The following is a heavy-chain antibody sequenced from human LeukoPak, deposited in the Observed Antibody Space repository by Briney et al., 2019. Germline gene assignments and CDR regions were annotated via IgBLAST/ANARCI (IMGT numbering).Heavy chain of an antibody. CDR2: IYYSGSP. CDR3: ARGGAPIRFDP. Sequence: SETLSLTSTVSGASISIYYWSWIRQPPGKGQEWIGYIYYSGSPNYNPSLKSRVTISVDTSKNQFSLKLSSVTAADTAVYYCARGGAPIRFDPWGQGTLVTVSS. CDR1: GASISIYY. V-gene: IGHV4-59*12. D-gene: IGHD1-26*01. J-gene: IGHJ5*02.